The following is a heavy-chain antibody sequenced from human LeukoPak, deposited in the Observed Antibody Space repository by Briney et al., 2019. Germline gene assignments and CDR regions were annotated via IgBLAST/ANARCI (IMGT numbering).Heavy chain of an antibody. D-gene: IGHD2-2*02. Sequence: ASVKVSCEASGYTFTGYYMHWVRQAPGQGLEWMGWINPNSGGTNYAQKFQGRVTMTRDTSISTAYMELSRLRSDDTAVYYCASMFDCSSTSCYRGVDYWGQGTLVTVSS. V-gene: IGHV1-2*02. J-gene: IGHJ4*02. CDR2: INPNSGGT. CDR3: ASMFDCSSTSCYRGVDY. CDR1: GYTFTGYY.